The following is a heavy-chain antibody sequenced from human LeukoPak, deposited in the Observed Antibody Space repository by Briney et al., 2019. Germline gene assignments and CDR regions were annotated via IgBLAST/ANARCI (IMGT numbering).Heavy chain of an antibody. CDR2: ISYDGSNK. D-gene: IGHD1-26*01. CDR3: AKDLAYSGSYYREGGAFDI. Sequence: GGSLRLSCAASGFTFSSYAMHWVRQAPGKGLEWVAVISYDGSNKYYADSVKGRFTISRDNSKNTLYLQMNSLRAEDTAVYYCAKDLAYSGSYYREGGAFDIWGQGTMVTVSS. J-gene: IGHJ3*02. V-gene: IGHV3-30*04. CDR1: GFTFSSYA.